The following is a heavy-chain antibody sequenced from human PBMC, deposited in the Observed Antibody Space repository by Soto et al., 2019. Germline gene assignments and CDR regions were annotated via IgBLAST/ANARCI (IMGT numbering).Heavy chain of an antibody. CDR1: GYTFTIYA. J-gene: IGHJ6*02. V-gene: IGHV1-3*01. D-gene: IGHD6-13*01. CDR2: INAGNGNT. Sequence: ASVKVSCKASGYTFTIYAMHWVRQAPGERLEWMGWINAGNGNTKYSQKFQGRVTITRDTSASTAYMELSSLRSEDTAVYYRAIQYSSSWYPTSYYYYGMDVWGQGTTVTVSS. CDR3: AIQYSSSWYPTSYYYYGMDV.